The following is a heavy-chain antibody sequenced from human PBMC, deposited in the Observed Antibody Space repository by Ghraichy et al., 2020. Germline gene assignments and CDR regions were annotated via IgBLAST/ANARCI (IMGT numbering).Heavy chain of an antibody. CDR2: VYYSGST. CDR3: ARDRENWNDIAGFDY. J-gene: IGHJ4*02. D-gene: IGHD1-1*01. Sequence: ESLNITCTVSGGSISSYYWSWIRQPPGKGLEWIGYVYYSGSTNYNPSLKSRVTISVDTSKNEFSLKLNSVTAADTAVYYCARDRENWNDIAGFDYWGQGTLVTVSS. CDR1: GGSISSYY. V-gene: IGHV4-59*01.